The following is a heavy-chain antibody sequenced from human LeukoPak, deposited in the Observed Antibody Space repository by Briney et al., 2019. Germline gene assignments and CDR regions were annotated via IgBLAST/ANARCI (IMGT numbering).Heavy chain of an antibody. Sequence: GGSLRLSCAASGFTFSSYSMNWVRQAPGKGLEWVSYISSSSGTVYYADSVKGRFTISRDNAKNSLYLQMNSLRDEDTAVYYCARVWGYRNGFDYWGQGTLVTVSS. V-gene: IGHV3-48*02. CDR1: GFTFSSYS. D-gene: IGHD5-12*01. J-gene: IGHJ4*02. CDR3: ARVWGYRNGFDY. CDR2: ISSSSGTV.